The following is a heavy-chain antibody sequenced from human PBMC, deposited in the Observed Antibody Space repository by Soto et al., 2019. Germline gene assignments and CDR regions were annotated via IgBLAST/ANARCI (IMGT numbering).Heavy chain of an antibody. D-gene: IGHD3-3*01. CDR1: GYTFTSYG. CDR2: ISAYNGNT. J-gene: IGHJ4*02. V-gene: IGHV1-18*01. Sequence: ASVKGSCKASGYTFTSYGISRLRQAPGQGLEWMGWISAYNGNTNYAQKLQGRVTMTTDTSTSTAYMELSSLRSDDTAVYYCASDGVAEPGDYFDYSGQGTLDIGSS. CDR3: ASDGVAEPGDYFDY.